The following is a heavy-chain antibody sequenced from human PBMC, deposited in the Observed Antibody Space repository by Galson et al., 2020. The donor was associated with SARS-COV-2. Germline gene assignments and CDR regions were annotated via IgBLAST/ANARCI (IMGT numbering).Heavy chain of an antibody. Sequence: GGSLRLSCAASGFTFSTYSMNWVRQAPGKGLEWVSSISSTRAYIYYADSVKGRFTISRDNAKNSLYLQMNSLRAEDTAVYYCARDIVVVPAAMGYNYYGMDVWGQGTTVTVSS. V-gene: IGHV3-21*01. CDR2: ISSTRAYI. J-gene: IGHJ6*02. D-gene: IGHD2-2*01. CDR3: ARDIVVVPAAMGYNYYGMDV. CDR1: GFTFSTYS.